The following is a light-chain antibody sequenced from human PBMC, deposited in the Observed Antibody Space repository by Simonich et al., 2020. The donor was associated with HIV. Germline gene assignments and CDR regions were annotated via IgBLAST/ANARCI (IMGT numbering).Light chain of an antibody. CDR2: ERS. CDR3: MQGIHLPYT. Sequence: DIVMTQTPLSLSATPGQPASISCKSSQSLLHGDGRTYFYWYLQKPGQSPQLLIYERSSRFSGVPDRVSGSGSGTDFTLQISRVEAEDVGVYYCMQGIHLPYTFGQGTKLEIK. J-gene: IGKJ2*01. CDR1: QSLLHGDGRTY. V-gene: IGKV2-29*02.